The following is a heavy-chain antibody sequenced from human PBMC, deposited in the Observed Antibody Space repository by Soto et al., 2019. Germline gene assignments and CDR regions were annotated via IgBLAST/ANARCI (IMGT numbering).Heavy chain of an antibody. CDR3: ARLLFVWGAFDI. V-gene: IGHV4-34*01. Sequence: QVQLQQWGAGLLKPSETLSLTCAVYGGSFSGYYWSWIRQPPGKGLEWIGEINHSGSTNYNPSLKSRVTISVDTAKNQFSLKRSSVTAADTAVYYCARLLFVWGAFDIWGQGTMVTVSS. D-gene: IGHD2-15*01. CDR2: INHSGST. J-gene: IGHJ3*02. CDR1: GGSFSGYY.